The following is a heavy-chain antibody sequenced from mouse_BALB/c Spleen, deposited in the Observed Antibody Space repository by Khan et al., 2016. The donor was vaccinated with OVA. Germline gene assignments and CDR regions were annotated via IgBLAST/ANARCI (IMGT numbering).Heavy chain of an antibody. CDR3: ARNDYSRYFDV. Sequence: QVQLQQSGPSLVQPSQSLSITCTVSGFSLSNYGVHWVRQSPGKGLEWLGVIWRGGTTDYNTAFMSRLTITKDNSKSQVFFKMNSLQADDTAIYYCARNDYSRYFDVWGAGTTVTVSS. V-gene: IGHV2-5-1*01. CDR1: GFSLSNYG. CDR2: IWRGGTT. D-gene: IGHD2-12*01. J-gene: IGHJ1*01.